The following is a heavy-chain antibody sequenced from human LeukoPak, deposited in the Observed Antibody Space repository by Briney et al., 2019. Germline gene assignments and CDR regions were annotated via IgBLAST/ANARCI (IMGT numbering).Heavy chain of an antibody. Sequence: ASVKVSCKASGYTFTSYGISWVRQAPGQGLEWMGWISAYNGNTNYALKLQGRVTMTTDTSTSTAYMELRSLRSDDTAVYYCARHAYCGGDCYLYYFDYWGQGTLVTVSS. J-gene: IGHJ4*02. CDR3: ARHAYCGGDCYLYYFDY. V-gene: IGHV1-18*01. CDR1: GYTFTSYG. D-gene: IGHD2-21*02. CDR2: ISAYNGNT.